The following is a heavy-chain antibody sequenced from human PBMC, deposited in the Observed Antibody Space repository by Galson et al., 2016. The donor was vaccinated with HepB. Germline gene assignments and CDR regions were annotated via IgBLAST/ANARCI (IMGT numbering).Heavy chain of an antibody. CDR1: GFSFSTYA. Sequence: SLRLSCAGSGFSFSTYAVHWVRQTPGKGLEWVAVIWSGAIKKYYADSVGGRFTISRDDSANTVYLQINTLRVEDTAMYYCAGSIAVAGLIDYWGQGTLVTASS. D-gene: IGHD6-19*01. J-gene: IGHJ4*02. V-gene: IGHV3-33*01. CDR3: AGSIAVAGLIDY. CDR2: IWSGAIKK.